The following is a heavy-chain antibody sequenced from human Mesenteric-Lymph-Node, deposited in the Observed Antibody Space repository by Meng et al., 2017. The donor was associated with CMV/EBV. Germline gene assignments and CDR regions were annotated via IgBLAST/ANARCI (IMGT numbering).Heavy chain of an antibody. J-gene: IGHJ3*01. CDR3: ARYYQDIVVIPDAHDAFDV. CDR1: GLTFNSYA. CDR2: ISTTASNT. D-gene: IGHD2-2*01. V-gene: IGHV3-23*01. Sequence: GGSLRLSCAASGLTFNSYAMTWVRQAPQKGLEWVSTISTTASNTYYADSVKGRFTTSRDNSRDTVYLEMNSLRAEDTAVYYCARYYQDIVVIPDAHDAFDVWGQGTMVTVSS.